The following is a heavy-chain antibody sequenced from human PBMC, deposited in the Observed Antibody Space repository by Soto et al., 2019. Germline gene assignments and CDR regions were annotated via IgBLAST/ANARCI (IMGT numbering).Heavy chain of an antibody. Sequence: SQTLSLTCAISGDSVSSNSAAWNWIRQPPSRGLEWLGRTYYRSKWYNDYAVSVKSRITINPDTSKNQFSLQLNSVTPEDTAMYYCARVVYCTNGVCYRPFDYWGQGTLVTVSS. D-gene: IGHD2-8*01. J-gene: IGHJ4*02. CDR3: ARVVYCTNGVCYRPFDY. CDR2: TYYRSKWYN. CDR1: GDSVSSNSAA. V-gene: IGHV6-1*01.